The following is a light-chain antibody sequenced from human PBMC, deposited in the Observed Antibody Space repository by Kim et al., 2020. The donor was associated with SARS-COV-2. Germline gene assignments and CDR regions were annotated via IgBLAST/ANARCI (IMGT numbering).Light chain of an antibody. CDR3: EGWVSNTHNYV. J-gene: IGLJ1*01. Sequence: SYELTQPPSVSVSPGQTASITCSGYKLGDKYVSWYQQKPGQSPGVVIYQHNQRPSGIPQRFSGSNPANKAPLTISGTQAKDEDDYYCEGWVSNTHNYVFG. CDR2: QHN. CDR1: KLGDKY. V-gene: IGLV3-1*01.